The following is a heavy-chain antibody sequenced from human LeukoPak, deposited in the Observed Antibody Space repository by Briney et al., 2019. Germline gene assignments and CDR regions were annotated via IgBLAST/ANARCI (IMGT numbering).Heavy chain of an antibody. CDR1: GYTFTSYD. J-gene: IGHJ5*02. D-gene: IGHD3-16*02. CDR3: ARTPSMITFGGVIVLNWFDP. Sequence: ASVKVSCKASGYTFTSYDINWVRQATGQGLEWMGWMNPNSGNTGYAQKFQGRVTMTRNTSISTAYMELSSLRSEDTAVYYCARTPSMITFGGVIVLNWFDPWGQGNLVTVSS. CDR2: MNPNSGNT. V-gene: IGHV1-8*01.